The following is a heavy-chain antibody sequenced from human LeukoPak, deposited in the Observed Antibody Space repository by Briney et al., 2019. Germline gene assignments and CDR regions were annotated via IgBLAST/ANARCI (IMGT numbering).Heavy chain of an antibody. CDR2: ISYDGSNK. D-gene: IGHD3-3*01. V-gene: IGHV3-30-3*01. CDR3: AGLNYYDFWSGPPSDY. Sequence: PGGSLRLSCAASGFTFSSYAMHWVRQAPGKGLEWVAVISYDGSNKYYADSVKGRFTISRDNSKNTLYLQMNSLRAEDTAVYYCAGLNYYDFWSGPPSDYWGQGTLVTVSS. CDR1: GFTFSSYA. J-gene: IGHJ4*02.